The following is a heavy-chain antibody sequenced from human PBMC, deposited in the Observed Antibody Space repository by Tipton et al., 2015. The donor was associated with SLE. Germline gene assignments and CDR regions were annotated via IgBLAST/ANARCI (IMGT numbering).Heavy chain of an antibody. V-gene: IGHV4-4*07. Sequence: TLSLTCTVSGGSISSYYWSWIRQPAGKGLEWFGRIYTSGSTNYNPSLKSRVTISVDTSKNQFSLKLSSVTAADTAVYSCPRVTSSGWTESWFDPWGHGTLVTVSS. CDR1: GGSISSYY. CDR3: PRVTSSGWTESWFDP. J-gene: IGHJ5*02. CDR2: IYTSGST. D-gene: IGHD6-19*01.